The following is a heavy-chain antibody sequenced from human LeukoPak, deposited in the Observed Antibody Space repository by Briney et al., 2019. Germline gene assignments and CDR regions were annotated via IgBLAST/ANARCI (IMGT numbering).Heavy chain of an antibody. D-gene: IGHD3-10*01. CDR1: GGSISSGDYY. CDR3: ARKGLLWSGGGAFDI. V-gene: IGHV4-30-4*01. Sequence: PSQTLSLTCTVSGGSISSGDYYWSWIRQPPGKGLEWIGYIYYSGSTYYNPSLKSRVTISVDTSKNQFSLKLSSVTAADTAVYYCARKGLLWSGGGAFDIWGQGTMVTVSS. J-gene: IGHJ3*02. CDR2: IYYSGST.